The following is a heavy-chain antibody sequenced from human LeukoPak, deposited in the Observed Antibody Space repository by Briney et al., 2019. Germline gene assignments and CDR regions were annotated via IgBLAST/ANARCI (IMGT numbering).Heavy chain of an antibody. D-gene: IGHD3-9*01. J-gene: IGHJ4*02. CDR2: IWYDGSNK. V-gene: IGHV3-33*01. CDR3: ARDRRFEHYFDY. CDR1: GFTFSSYG. Sequence: PGGSLRLSCAASGFTFSSYGMHWVRQAPGKGLEWVAVIWYDGSNKYYADSVKGRFTISRDNYKNTLYLQMNSLRAEDTAVYYCARDRRFEHYFDYWGQGTLVTVSS.